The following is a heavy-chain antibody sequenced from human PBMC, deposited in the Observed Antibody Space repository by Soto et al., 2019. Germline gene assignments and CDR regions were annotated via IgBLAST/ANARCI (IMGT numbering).Heavy chain of an antibody. CDR3: ATAYYDSSGYYAFDI. D-gene: IGHD3-22*01. CDR2: FDPEDGET. CDR1: GYTLTELS. J-gene: IGHJ3*02. Sequence: ASVKVSCKVSGYTLTELSMHWVRQAPGKGLEWMGGFDPEDGETIYAQKFQGRVTMTEDTSTDTAYMELSSLRSEDTAVYYCATAYYDSSGYYAFDIWGQGTMVTVSS. V-gene: IGHV1-24*01.